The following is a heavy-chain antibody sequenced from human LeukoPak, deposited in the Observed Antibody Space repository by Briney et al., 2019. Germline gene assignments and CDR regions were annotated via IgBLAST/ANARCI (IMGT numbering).Heavy chain of an antibody. CDR1: GFTFSSYD. CDR2: ISGNGGST. J-gene: IGHJ4*02. D-gene: IGHD6-19*01. CDR3: ARVHKQWPSGDFFDY. V-gene: IGHV3-23*01. Sequence: GGSLRLSCAASGFTFSSYDMSWVSQAPGKGLEWVSGISGNGGSTNYADSVKGRFTISRDNSKNTLYLQMNSLRAEDTAVYYCARVHKQWPSGDFFDYWGQGTLVTVSS.